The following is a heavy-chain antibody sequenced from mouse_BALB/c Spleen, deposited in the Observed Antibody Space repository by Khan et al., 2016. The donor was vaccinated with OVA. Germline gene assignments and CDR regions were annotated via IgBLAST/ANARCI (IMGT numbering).Heavy chain of an antibody. V-gene: IGHV5-17*02. J-gene: IGHJ2*01. CDR1: GFTFSTYG. CDR2: ISGDSSTV. CDR3: ATSYFYGYYFDY. D-gene: IGHD1-1*01. Sequence: EVELVESGGGLAQPGGSRKLSCAASGFTFSTYGMHWVRPAPEKGLEWVAYISGDSSTVYYADTVKGRFTISRDNPKNTLFLQMTSLMSEDTARYYCATSYFYGYYFDYWGPGTTLTVSS.